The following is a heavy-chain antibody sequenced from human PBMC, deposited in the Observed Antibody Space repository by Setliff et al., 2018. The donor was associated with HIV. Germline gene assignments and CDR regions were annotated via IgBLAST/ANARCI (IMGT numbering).Heavy chain of an antibody. V-gene: IGHV1-2*06. J-gene: IGHJ1*01. D-gene: IGHD6-6*01. Sequence: ASVKVSCKTSEYSFTDYYIHWIRQAPGQGLEWMGRINPNSGGTDYAQKFLGRVTMTSDTSISTAYMELSSLRSDDTAVYYCARDPAPSSSASYFQHWGQGTPVTVSS. CDR2: INPNSGGT. CDR1: EYSFTDYY. CDR3: ARDPAPSSSASYFQH.